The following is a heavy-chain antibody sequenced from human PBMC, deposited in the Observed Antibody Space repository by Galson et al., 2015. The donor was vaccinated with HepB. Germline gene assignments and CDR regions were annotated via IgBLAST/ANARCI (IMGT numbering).Heavy chain of an antibody. CDR1: GFTFSSYS. J-gene: IGHJ6*02. D-gene: IGHD5-12*01. CDR2: ISSSSSYI. CDR3: ARGESGYEHPLHYYYYGMDV. V-gene: IGHV3-21*01. Sequence: SLRLSCAASGFTFSSYSMNWVRQAPGKGLEWVSSISSSSSYIYYADSVKGRFTISRDNAKNSLYLQMNSLRAEDTAVYYCARGESGYEHPLHYYYYGMDVWGQGTTVTVSS.